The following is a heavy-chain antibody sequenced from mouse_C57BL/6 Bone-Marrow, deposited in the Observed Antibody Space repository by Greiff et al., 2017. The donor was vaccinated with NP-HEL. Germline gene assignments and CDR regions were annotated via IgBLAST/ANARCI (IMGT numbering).Heavy chain of an antibody. V-gene: IGHV1-81*01. CDR2: IYPRSGNT. Sequence: LVESGAELARPGASVKLSCKASGYTFTSYGISWVKQRTGQGLEWIGEIYPRSGNTYYNEKFKGKATLTADKSSSTAYMELRSLTSEDSAVYFCANLPGYWYFDVWGTGTTVTVSS. CDR1: GYTFTSYG. J-gene: IGHJ1*03. CDR3: ANLPGYWYFDV.